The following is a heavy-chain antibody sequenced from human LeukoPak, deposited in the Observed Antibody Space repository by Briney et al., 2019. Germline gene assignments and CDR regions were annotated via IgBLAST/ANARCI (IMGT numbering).Heavy chain of an antibody. CDR1: GFTVSSNY. CDR3: ARDRIAAAGRRYYYYGMDV. D-gene: IGHD6-13*01. CDR2: IYSGGST. J-gene: IGHJ6*02. Sequence: PGGSLRLSCAASGFTVSSNYMSWVRQAPGKGLEWVSVIYSGGSTYYADSVKGRFIISRDNSKNTLYLQMNSLRAEDTAVYYCARDRIAAAGRRYYYYGMDVWGQGTTVTVSS. V-gene: IGHV3-53*01.